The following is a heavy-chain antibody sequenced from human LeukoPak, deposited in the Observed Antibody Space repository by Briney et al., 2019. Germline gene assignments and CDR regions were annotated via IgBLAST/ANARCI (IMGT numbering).Heavy chain of an antibody. J-gene: IGHJ3*02. CDR1: GFTFSSYW. V-gene: IGHV3-74*01. CDR2: INSDGSSP. CDR3: ARAKSRNDAFDI. Sequence: GGSLRLSCAASGFTFSSYWMHWVRQAPGKGLVLVSRINSDGSSPSYADSVKGRFTISRDNAKNTLYLQMNSLRAEDTAVYYCARAKSRNDAFDIRGQGTMVTVSS.